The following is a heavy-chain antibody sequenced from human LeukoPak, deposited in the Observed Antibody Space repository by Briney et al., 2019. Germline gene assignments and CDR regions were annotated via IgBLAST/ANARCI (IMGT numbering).Heavy chain of an antibody. CDR2: ISAYNGNT. V-gene: IGHV1-18*01. CDR3: ARVGVAYYYDSSGYYLTYPYYFDY. Sequence: ASVKVSCKASGYTFTSYGISWVRQAPGQGLEWMGWISAYNGNTNYAQKLQGRVTMTTDTSSSTAYMELRSLRSDDTAVYYCARVGVAYYYDSSGYYLTYPYYFDYWGQGTLVTVSS. J-gene: IGHJ4*02. D-gene: IGHD3-22*01. CDR1: GYTFTSYG.